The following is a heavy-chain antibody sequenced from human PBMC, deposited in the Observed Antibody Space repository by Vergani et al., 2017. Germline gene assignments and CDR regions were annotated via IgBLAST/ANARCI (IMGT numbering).Heavy chain of an antibody. Sequence: QVQLQESGPGLVKPSQTLSLTCTVSGGSISSGSYYWSWIRQPARKGLEWIGRIYTSGSTNYNPSLKSRVTMSVDTSKNQFSLKLSSVTAADTAVYYCERGPRAEKQSAPYNLFDPWGQGTLVTVSS. V-gene: IGHV4-61*02. CDR1: GGSISSGSYY. D-gene: IGHD4-11*01. CDR3: ERGPRAEKQSAPYNLFDP. J-gene: IGHJ5*02. CDR2: IYTSGST.